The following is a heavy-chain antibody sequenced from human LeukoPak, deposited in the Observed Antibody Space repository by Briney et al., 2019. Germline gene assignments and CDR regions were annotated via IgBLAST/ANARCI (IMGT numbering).Heavy chain of an antibody. D-gene: IGHD3-10*01. J-gene: IGHJ4*02. CDR2: INPNSGGA. CDR3: ARAQRVVNYYGSGSYYDY. Sequence: ASVKVSCKSPGYTFTGYYIHWVRQAPGQGLEWMGWINPNSGGANSAQKFQGRVTMTRDTSISTAYMELSRLRSDDTAVYYCARAQRVVNYYGSGSYYDYWGQGTLVTVSS. V-gene: IGHV1-2*02. CDR1: GYTFTGYY.